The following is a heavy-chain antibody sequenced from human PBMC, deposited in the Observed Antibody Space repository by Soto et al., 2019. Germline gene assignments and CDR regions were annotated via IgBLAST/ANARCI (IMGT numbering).Heavy chain of an antibody. CDR3: ARHFPDSATYSGFEY. V-gene: IGHV4-39*01. J-gene: IGHJ4*02. Sequence: QLHLQESGPGLVKPSETLSLTCTVSGGSISSSTYYWGWIRQPPGKGLEWIGTISYSGNTYYNPSLKSRVTISVDTSTNQFSLNLRSVTAADTAVYYCARHFPDSATYSGFEYWGQGALVTVSS. CDR1: GGSISSSTYY. CDR2: ISYSGNT. D-gene: IGHD1-26*01.